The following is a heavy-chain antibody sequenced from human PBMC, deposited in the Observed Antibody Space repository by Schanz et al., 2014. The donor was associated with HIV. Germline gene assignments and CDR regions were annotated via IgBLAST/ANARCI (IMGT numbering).Heavy chain of an antibody. V-gene: IGHV1-69*06. J-gene: IGHJ2*01. CDR1: GGTFPSFG. Sequence: QVQLVQSGAEVKKPGSSVKVSCKPSGGTFPSFGVGWVRQAPGQGFEGMGGIVPILGTTYYAQKFRGRVTITADKSTTSYMQLSSLRSDDTAVYYCARVLGMAAAGTYWWYFDLWGRGTLVTVSS. D-gene: IGHD6-13*01. CDR2: IVPILGTT. CDR3: ARVLGMAAAGTYWWYFDL.